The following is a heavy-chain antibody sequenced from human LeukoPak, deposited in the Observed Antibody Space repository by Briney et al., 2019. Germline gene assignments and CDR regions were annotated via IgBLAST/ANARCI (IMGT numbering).Heavy chain of an antibody. CDR1: GGSISSGDYH. J-gene: IGHJ4*02. CDR3: AAAAMVTGRDPGDFDY. CDR2: IYYSGST. D-gene: IGHD5-18*01. V-gene: IGHV4-30-4*01. Sequence: SQTLSLTCTVSGGSISSGDYHWSWIRQPPGKGLEWIGYIYYSGSTYYNPSLKSRVTISVDTSKNQFSLKLSSVTAADTAVYYCAAAAMVTGRDPGDFDYWGQGTLVTVSS.